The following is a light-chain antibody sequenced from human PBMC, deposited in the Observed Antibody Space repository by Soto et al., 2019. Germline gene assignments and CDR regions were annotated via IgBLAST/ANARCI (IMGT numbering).Light chain of an antibody. V-gene: IGLV2-14*03. CDR3: SSYTSNGSLV. J-gene: IGLJ7*01. CDR1: SSDVGAYNY. CDR2: EVS. Sequence: QSALTQPASVSGSPGQSITISCTGTSSDVGAYNYVSWYQQHPGKAPKLMIYEVSNRPSGVSNRFSGSKSDNTASLIISGLQGEDEADYYCSSYTSNGSLVFGGGTQLTVL.